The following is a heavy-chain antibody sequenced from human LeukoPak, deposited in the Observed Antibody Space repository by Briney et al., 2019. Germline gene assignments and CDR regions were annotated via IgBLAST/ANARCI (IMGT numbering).Heavy chain of an antibody. Sequence: PGGSLRLSCAASGFTFSSYWMHWVRQAPGKGLVWVSRINSDGSSTIYVDSVKGRFTISRDNAKNTLYLQMNSLRAEDTAVYYCARGVNGDSRFDPWGQGTLVTVSS. D-gene: IGHD4-17*01. CDR2: INSDGSST. CDR1: GFTFSSYW. CDR3: ARGVNGDSRFDP. V-gene: IGHV3-74*01. J-gene: IGHJ5*02.